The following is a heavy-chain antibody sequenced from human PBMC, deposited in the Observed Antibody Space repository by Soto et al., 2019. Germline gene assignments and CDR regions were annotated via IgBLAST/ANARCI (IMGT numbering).Heavy chain of an antibody. D-gene: IGHD3-3*01. CDR1: GGTFSSYA. J-gene: IGHJ5*02. CDR3: ARDERSILGWFDP. CDR2: IIPIFGTA. Sequence: QVQLVQSGAEVKKPGSSVKVSCKASGGTFSSYAISWVRQAPGQGLEWMGGIIPIFGTANYAQKFQGRVTTTADESTSTAYMELSSLRAEDTAGYYCARDERSILGWFDPWGQGTLVTVSS. V-gene: IGHV1-69*12.